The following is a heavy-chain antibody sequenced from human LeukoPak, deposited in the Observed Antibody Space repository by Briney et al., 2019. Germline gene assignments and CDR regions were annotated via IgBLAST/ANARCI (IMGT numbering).Heavy chain of an antibody. D-gene: IGHD6-19*01. CDR3: ARGEDYSSGWYFYYFDY. CDR1: VGTFSSYA. Sequence: SVKVSCKPSVGTFSSYAISWVRQAPGQGLEWMGGIIPIFGTANYAQKFQGRVTITADASTSPAYMELSSQRSEDTAVYYCARGEDYSSGWYFYYFDYWGQGTLVTVSS. V-gene: IGHV1-69*13. J-gene: IGHJ4*02. CDR2: IIPIFGTA.